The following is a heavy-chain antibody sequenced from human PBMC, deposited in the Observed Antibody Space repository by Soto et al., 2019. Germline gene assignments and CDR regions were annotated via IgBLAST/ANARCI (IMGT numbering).Heavy chain of an antibody. J-gene: IGHJ4*02. V-gene: IGHV3-23*01. CDR2: ISGSGGST. CDR1: GFTFSSYA. Sequence: GGSLRLSCAASGFTFSSYAMSWVRQAPGKGLEWVSAISGSGGSTYYADSVKGRFTISRDNSKNTLYLQMNSLRAEDTAVYYCAKVGIEQLVPRTNLPVSFGGQGTLVTVSS. CDR3: AKVGIEQLVPRTNLPVSF. D-gene: IGHD6-13*01.